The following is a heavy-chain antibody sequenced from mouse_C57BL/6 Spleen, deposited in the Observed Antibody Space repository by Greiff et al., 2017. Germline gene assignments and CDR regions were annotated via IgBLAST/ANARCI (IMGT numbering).Heavy chain of an antibody. J-gene: IGHJ4*01. D-gene: IGHD4-1*01. Sequence: EVKLMESGGGLVQPGGSMKLSCVASGFTFSNYWMNWVRQSPEKGLEWVAQIRLKSDNYATHYAESVKGRFTISRDDSKSSVYLQMNNLRAEDTGIYYCTANWEYYAMDYWGQGTSVTVSS. V-gene: IGHV6-3*01. CDR2: IRLKSDNYAT. CDR3: TANWEYYAMDY. CDR1: GFTFSNYW.